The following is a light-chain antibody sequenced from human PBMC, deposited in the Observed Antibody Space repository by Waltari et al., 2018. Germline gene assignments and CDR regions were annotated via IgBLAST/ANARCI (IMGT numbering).Light chain of an antibody. CDR2: RNK. Sequence: QSVLTQPPSASGTPGQRVTISCSGSSSNIGSNYVYWYQQLPGTAPKLLIYRNKQRPPGVPGRFAGSKSGTSASLAISGLRSADEADYYCAAWDDSLTYVFGTGTKVTVL. J-gene: IGLJ1*01. CDR3: AAWDDSLTYV. V-gene: IGLV1-47*01. CDR1: SSNIGSNY.